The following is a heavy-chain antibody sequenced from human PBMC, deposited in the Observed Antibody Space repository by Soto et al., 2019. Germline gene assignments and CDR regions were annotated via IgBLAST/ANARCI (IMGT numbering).Heavy chain of an antibody. V-gene: IGHV1-46*01. Sequence: ASVKVFCKASGYTFTRYYMHWVRQTPGQGLEWMGIINPSGGSTSYAQKFQGRVTMTRDTSTSTVYMELSSLRSEDTAVYYCAREEQQLVLSYYYYYGMDVWGQGTTVTVSS. CDR3: AREEQQLVLSYYYYYGMDV. J-gene: IGHJ6*02. CDR1: GYTFTRYY. CDR2: INPSGGST. D-gene: IGHD6-13*01.